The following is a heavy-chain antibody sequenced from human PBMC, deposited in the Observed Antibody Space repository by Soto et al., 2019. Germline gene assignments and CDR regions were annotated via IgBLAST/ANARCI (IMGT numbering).Heavy chain of an antibody. CDR3: ARDVTVLDY. CDR2: IKKDGSAE. Sequence: PVGSLRLSCAASGFTFSTYWMSWVRQAPGKGLEWVAHIKKDGSAENYVDSVKGRFTISRDNAKNSLYLQMNSLRVDDTAVYYCARDVTVLDYWGQGALVTVSS. D-gene: IGHD4-4*01. CDR1: GFTFSTYW. J-gene: IGHJ4*02. V-gene: IGHV3-7*03.